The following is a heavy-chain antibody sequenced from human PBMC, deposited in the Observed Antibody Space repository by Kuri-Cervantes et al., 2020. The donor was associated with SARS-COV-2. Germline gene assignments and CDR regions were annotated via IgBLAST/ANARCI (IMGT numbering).Heavy chain of an antibody. CDR3: VGGQAAGPRGFGY. Sequence: GESLKISCAASGFTFSDYYMSWIRQAPGKGLEWVSYISSSGSTIYYAGSVKGRFTISRDNAKNSLYLQMNSLRAEDTAVYCCVGGQAAGPRGFGYWGQGTLVTVSS. V-gene: IGHV3-11*04. CDR2: ISSSGSTI. J-gene: IGHJ4*02. CDR1: GFTFSDYY. D-gene: IGHD6-13*01.